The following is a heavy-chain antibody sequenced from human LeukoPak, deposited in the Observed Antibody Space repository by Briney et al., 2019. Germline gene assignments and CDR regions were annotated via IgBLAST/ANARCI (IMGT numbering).Heavy chain of an antibody. CDR1: GYTFTGYY. V-gene: IGHV1-2*02. J-gene: IGHJ4*02. CDR3: ARDFHSSGYYHYFHY. D-gene: IGHD3-22*01. Sequence: EASVKVSCKASGYTFTGYYMHWVRQAPGQGLEWMGWINPNSGGTNYAQKFQGRVTMTTDTSTSTAYMELRSLRSDDTAVYYCARDFHSSGYYHYFHYWGQGTLVTVSS. CDR2: INPNSGGT.